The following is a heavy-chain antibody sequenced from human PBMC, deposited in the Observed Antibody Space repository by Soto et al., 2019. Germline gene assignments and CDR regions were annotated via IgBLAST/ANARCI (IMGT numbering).Heavy chain of an antibody. CDR3: AKDLEIVVVPAAPNV. J-gene: IGHJ6*02. CDR2: TSGSGGST. V-gene: IGHV3-23*01. CDR1: GLTFSSYA. D-gene: IGHD2-2*01. Sequence: GGSLRLSCAASGLTFSSYAMNWVRQAPGKGLEWVSATSGSGGSTYYPDSVKGQFTISRDNSKNTLYLQMNSLRAEDTAVYYCAKDLEIVVVPAAPNVWGQGTTVTVS.